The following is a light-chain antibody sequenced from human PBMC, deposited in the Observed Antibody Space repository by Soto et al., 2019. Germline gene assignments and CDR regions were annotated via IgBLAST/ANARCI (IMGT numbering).Light chain of an antibody. Sequence: DVVMTQSPLSLAVTLGQPASISCRSSQSLLSSDGYTYLNWFQQRPGQSPRRLIYKVSNRDSGVPDRFSGSGSGTDFTLKISRVEAEDVGVYYCMQGTHWPPWTFGQGTKVEIK. CDR2: KVS. CDR3: MQGTHWPPWT. CDR1: QSLLSSDGYTY. J-gene: IGKJ1*01. V-gene: IGKV2-30*01.